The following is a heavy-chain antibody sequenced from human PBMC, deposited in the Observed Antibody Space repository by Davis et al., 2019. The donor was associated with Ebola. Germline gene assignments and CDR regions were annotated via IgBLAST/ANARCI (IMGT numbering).Heavy chain of an antibody. CDR2: IIPILGIA. D-gene: IGHD2-15*01. Sequence: AASVTVSCKASGYTFTGYYLHWVRQAPGQGLEWMGRIIPILGIANYAQQFQGRVTITADKSTSTAYMELSSLRSEDTAVYYCARSIVVVVAASYYYYGMDVWGQGTTVTVSS. CDR3: ARSIVVVVAASYYYYGMDV. V-gene: IGHV1-69*02. CDR1: GYTFTGYY. J-gene: IGHJ6*02.